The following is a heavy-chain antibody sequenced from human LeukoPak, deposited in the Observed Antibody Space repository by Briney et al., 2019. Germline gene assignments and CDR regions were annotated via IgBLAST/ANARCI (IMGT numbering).Heavy chain of an antibody. CDR3: ARAGYSNRWDGVDY. CDR2: IYPGDSDT. J-gene: IGHJ4*02. Sequence: GASLRISCKGSGSTFTNYWIGWVRQMPGKGLEFMGIIYPGDSDTRYSPSFQGQVTISVDKSINTAYLQWSSLKASDSAMYYCARAGYSNRWDGVDYWGQGTLVTVSS. V-gene: IGHV5-51*01. D-gene: IGHD2/OR15-2a*01. CDR1: GSTFTNYW.